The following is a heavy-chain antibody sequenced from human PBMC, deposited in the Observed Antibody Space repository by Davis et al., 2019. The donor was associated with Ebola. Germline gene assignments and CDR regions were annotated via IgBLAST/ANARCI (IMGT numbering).Heavy chain of an antibody. CDR2: IRSKANSYAT. V-gene: IGHV3-73*01. CDR3: TTESDGGLDY. Sequence: PGGSLTLSCAASGFTSSGSAMHWVRQASGKGLEWVGRIRSKANSYATAYAASVKGRFTISRDDSKNTAYLQMNSLKTEDTAVYYCTTESDGGLDYWGQGTLVTVSS. D-gene: IGHD4-23*01. CDR1: GFTSSGSA. J-gene: IGHJ4*02.